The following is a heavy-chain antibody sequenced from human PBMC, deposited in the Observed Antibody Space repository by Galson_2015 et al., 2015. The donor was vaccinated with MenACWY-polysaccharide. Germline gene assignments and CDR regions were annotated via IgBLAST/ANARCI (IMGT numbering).Heavy chain of an antibody. J-gene: IGHJ3*02. CDR2: INPSGGST. Sequence: SVKVSCKASGYTFTSYYMHWVRQAPGQGLEWMGIINPSGGSTSYAQKFQGRVTMTRDTSTSTVYMELSSLRSEDTAVYYCARDRGGTHDSSGYYYADAFDIWGQGTMVTVSS. D-gene: IGHD3-22*01. V-gene: IGHV1-46*01. CDR3: ARDRGGTHDSSGYYYADAFDI. CDR1: GYTFTSYY.